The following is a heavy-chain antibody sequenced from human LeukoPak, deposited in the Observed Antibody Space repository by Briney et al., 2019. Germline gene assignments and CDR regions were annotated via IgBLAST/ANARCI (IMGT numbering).Heavy chain of an antibody. CDR2: IFPDNSDT. CDR1: GDRFTSYW. CDR3: ATRPFPSQNWLAP. V-gene: IGHV5-51*01. J-gene: IGHJ5*02. Sequence: AESLKSFWKGYGDRFTSYWGAWVRQMPGKGLEWMGIIFPDNSDTRYSPSIQGQVTISVDRSISTAYLQWSSRKASDTALSYCATRPFPSQNWLAPWGQGTGVTVSS.